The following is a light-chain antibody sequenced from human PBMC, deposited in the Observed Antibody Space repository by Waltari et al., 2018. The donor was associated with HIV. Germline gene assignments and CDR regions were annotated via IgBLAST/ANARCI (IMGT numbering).Light chain of an antibody. J-gene: IGLJ3*02. CDR2: RNN. V-gene: IGLV1-47*01. Sequence: QSVLTQPPSASGTPGQRVTISCSGSSSNIGSNYVYWYQQLPGTTPTLLIYRNNPRPSGVPDRVSGSKSGTSASLAISGLRSEDEADYYCAAWDDSLSGRVFGGGTKLTVL. CDR1: SSNIGSNY. CDR3: AAWDDSLSGRV.